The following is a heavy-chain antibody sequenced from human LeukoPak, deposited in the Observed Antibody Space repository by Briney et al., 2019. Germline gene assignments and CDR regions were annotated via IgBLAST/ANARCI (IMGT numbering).Heavy chain of an antibody. J-gene: IGHJ4*02. D-gene: IGHD3-3*01. CDR2: ITTSTSYI. Sequence: PGGSLRLSCAASGFTFSSFTMNWVRRAPGKGLEWVSSITTSTSYIYYADSVKGRFTISRDNAKNSLYLQMNSLRAEDTAVYYCARDYSYGSGYLYWGQGTLVTVSS. CDR3: ARDYSYGSGYLY. V-gene: IGHV3-21*01. CDR1: GFTFSSFT.